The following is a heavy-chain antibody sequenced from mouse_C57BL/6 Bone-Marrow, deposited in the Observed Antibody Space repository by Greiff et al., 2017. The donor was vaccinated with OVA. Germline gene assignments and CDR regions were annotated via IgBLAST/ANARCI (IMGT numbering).Heavy chain of an antibody. CDR3: ASDSRVPMDY. D-gene: IGHD1-1*01. J-gene: IGHJ4*01. CDR1: GYTFTSYG. CDR2: IYPRSGNT. Sequence: VHLVESGAELARPGASVKLSCKASGYTFTSYGISWVKQRTGQGLEWIGEIYPRSGNTYYNEKFKGKATLTADKSSSTAYMELRSLTSEASSVSFCASDSRVPMDYWGQGTSVTVSS. V-gene: IGHV1-81*01.